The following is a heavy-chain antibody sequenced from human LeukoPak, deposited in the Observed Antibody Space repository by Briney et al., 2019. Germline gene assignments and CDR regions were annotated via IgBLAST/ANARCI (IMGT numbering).Heavy chain of an antibody. CDR2: IRYDGSNK. CDR3: AKDLEDYYDSSGYSSFDY. J-gene: IGHJ4*02. CDR1: GFTFSSYG. V-gene: IGHV3-30*02. D-gene: IGHD3-22*01. Sequence: GGSLRLSCAASGFTFSSYGMHWVRQAPGKGLEWVAFIRYDGSNKYYADSVKGRFTISRDNSKNTLYPQMNSLRAEDTAVYYCAKDLEDYYDSSGYSSFDYWGQGTLVTVSS.